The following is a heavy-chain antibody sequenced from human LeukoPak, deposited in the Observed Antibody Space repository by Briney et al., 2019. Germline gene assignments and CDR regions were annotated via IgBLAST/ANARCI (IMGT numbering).Heavy chain of an antibody. CDR2: IYTSGST. J-gene: IGHJ5*02. CDR3: ARDSGTTGEVKFDP. CDR1: GVSISSYY. Sequence: SETLSLTCTVSGVSISSYYWSWIRQRAGKGLEWIGRIYTSGSTTYNPSLKSRVTMSVDTSKNQFSLKLRSVTAADTPVYSCARDSGTTGEVKFDPWGQGTLVTVSS. D-gene: IGHD3-10*01. V-gene: IGHV4-4*07.